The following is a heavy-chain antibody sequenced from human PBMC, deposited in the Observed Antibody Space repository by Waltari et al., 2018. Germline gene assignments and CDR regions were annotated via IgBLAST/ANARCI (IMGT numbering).Heavy chain of an antibody. D-gene: IGHD6-13*01. CDR1: GFTFSSYA. V-gene: IGHV3-30-3*01. J-gene: IGHJ6*02. CDR3: ARDGAQQLGRSYYYYGMDV. CDR2: LSYDGSNK. Sequence: QVQLVESGGGVVQPGRSLRLSCAASGFTFSSYAMHWVRQAPGKGLEWVAVLSYDGSNKYYADSVKGRFTSSRDNSKNTLYLQMNSLRAEDTAVYYCARDGAQQLGRSYYYYGMDVWGQGTTVTVSS.